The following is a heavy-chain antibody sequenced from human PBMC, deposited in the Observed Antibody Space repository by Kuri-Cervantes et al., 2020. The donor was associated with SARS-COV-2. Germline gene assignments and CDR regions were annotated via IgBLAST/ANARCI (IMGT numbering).Heavy chain of an antibody. CDR3: ARATPRYGDYSKNDDFDI. D-gene: IGHD4-17*01. CDR2: IYYSGST. V-gene: IGHV4-38-2*02. J-gene: IGHJ3*02. CDR1: GYSISSSCF. Sequence: SETLSLTCTVSGYSISSSCFWAWMRQPPGKGREWIGSIYYSGSTYYNLSLKSRVTIYVDTSKNQLSLKLSSVTAADTAVYYCARATPRYGDYSKNDDFDIWGKGTMVTVSS.